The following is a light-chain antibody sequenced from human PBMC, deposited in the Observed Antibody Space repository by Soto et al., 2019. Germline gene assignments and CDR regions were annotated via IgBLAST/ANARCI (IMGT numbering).Light chain of an antibody. V-gene: IGKV1-5*01. Sequence: DIQMTQSPSTLSGSVGDRVTITCRASQTISSWLAWYQQKPGKAPKLLIYDASSLESGVPSRFSGSGSGTEFTLTISSLQSEDFAVYYCQQYNNWPWTFGQGTKVDIK. J-gene: IGKJ1*01. CDR3: QQYNNWPWT. CDR2: DAS. CDR1: QTISSW.